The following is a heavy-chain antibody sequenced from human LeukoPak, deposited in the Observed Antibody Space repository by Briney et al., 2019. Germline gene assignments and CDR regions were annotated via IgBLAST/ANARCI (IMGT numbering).Heavy chain of an antibody. CDR2: ISNDGSKK. J-gene: IGHJ3*02. CDR3: ARPGITAFDI. CDR1: GLTFSSYG. V-gene: IGHV3-30*03. Sequence: GGSLRLSCAASGLTFSSYGMHWVRQAPGKGLDWVAVISNDGSKKYYADSVKGRFTISRDNAKNSVSLYMNSLRAEDSAVYYCARPGITAFDIWGQGTMVTVSS. D-gene: IGHD3-10*01.